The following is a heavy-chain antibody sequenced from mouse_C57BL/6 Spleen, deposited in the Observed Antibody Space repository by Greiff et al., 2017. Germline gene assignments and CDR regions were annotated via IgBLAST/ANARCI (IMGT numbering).Heavy chain of an antibody. CDR3: ANPHYDGSSPYWDVDV. CDR2: IHPNSGSP. V-gene: IGHV1-64*01. D-gene: IGHD1-1*01. Sequence: QVQLQQPGAELVKPGASVKLSCKASGYTFTSYWMHWVKQRPGQGLEWIGMIHPNSGSPNYNEKFKSKATLTVDTSSSTAYMQRSSLTAEDSAGYYCANPHYDGSSPYWDVDVWGTGTTVTVSS. CDR1: GYTFTSYW. J-gene: IGHJ1*03.